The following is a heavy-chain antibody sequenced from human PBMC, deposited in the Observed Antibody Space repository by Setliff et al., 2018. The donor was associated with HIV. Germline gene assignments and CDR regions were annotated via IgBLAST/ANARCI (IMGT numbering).Heavy chain of an antibody. Sequence: PGGSLRLSCAASGFTFYNAWMTWVRQAPGKGLEWVSVLSGSGGSTYYADSVKGRFTISRDNAKNTLYLQMNSLRAEDTGVYYCHSGYDTEEQSYFDYWGQGALVTVSS. J-gene: IGHJ4*02. D-gene: IGHD5-12*01. V-gene: IGHV3-23*01. CDR2: LSGSGGST. CDR1: GFTFYNAW. CDR3: HSGYDTEEQSYFDY.